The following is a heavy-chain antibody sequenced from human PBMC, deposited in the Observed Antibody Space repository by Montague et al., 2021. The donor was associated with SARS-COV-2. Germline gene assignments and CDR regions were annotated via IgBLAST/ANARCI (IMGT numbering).Heavy chain of an antibody. D-gene: IGHD2-15*01. J-gene: IGHJ3*01. CDR3: ASGHCSGGFCYYGVAFDV. V-gene: IGHV4-61*01. CDR2: IHDSGTT. CDR1: GASINIGTCN. Sequence: SETLSLTCTLSGASINIGTCNWIWIRQSQGKPLVWVGYIHDSGTTNYXPYLQSRVTILGDTSRNQFSLNLNSVTAADTAVYYCASGHCSGGFCYYGVAFDVWGQGTMVTVS.